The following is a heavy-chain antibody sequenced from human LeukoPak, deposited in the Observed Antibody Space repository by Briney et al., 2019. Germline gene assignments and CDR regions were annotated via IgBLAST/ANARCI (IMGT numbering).Heavy chain of an antibody. CDR3: ARERGEEYSSGWYKRNFFDN. Sequence: SETLSLTCTVSGGSISSSSYYWGWIRQPPGKGLEWIGSIYYSGSTYYNPSLESRVTISADMSKNQFSLKLSSVTAADTAIYYCARERGEEYSSGWYKRNFFDNWGQGTRVTVSS. CDR2: IYYSGST. V-gene: IGHV4-39*07. J-gene: IGHJ4*02. CDR1: GGSISSSSYY. D-gene: IGHD6-19*01.